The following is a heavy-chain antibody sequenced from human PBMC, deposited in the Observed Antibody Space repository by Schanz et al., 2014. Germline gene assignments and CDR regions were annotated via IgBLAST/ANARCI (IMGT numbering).Heavy chain of an antibody. J-gene: IGHJ2*01. CDR1: GGSIRSGTYY. CDR3: ARDATWRLDL. V-gene: IGHV4-61*02. CDR2: VFPNGIT. D-gene: IGHD5-12*01. Sequence: QVQLQESGPGLAKPSQTLPLPCTVSGGSIRSGTYYWSWIRQPAGKALEWVGRVFPNGITNYNPSLESRVSYSLNPSNNQFPLTLTSLTAADTAVYYCARDATWRLDLWGRGTLVTVSS.